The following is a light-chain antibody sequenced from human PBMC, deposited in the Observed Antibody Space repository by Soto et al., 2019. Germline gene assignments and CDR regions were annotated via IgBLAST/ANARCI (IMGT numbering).Light chain of an antibody. CDR3: SSYTRISTVI. J-gene: IGLJ2*01. Sequence: QSVLTQPVSVSGSPGQSITLSCTGTSGDVGGYDYVSWYQQHPGKAPKLMIFEVNNRPSGVSDRFSGSKSGNTASLTISGLQDEDEAYYFCSSYTRISTVIFGGGTKLTVL. CDR1: SGDVGGYDY. CDR2: EVN. V-gene: IGLV2-14*01.